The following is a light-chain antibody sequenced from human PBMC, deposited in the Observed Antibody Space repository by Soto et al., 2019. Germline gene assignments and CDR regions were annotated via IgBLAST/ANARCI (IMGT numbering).Light chain of an antibody. Sequence: EIVMTQSPATLSVSPGDRATLSCRAGQPLNNNVAWYQHKPGQAPRLLIYGASTRATGISARFSGSGSGTEFTLTISSLQSEDFAVCYCQQYEKWPPSITFGQGTRLEIK. V-gene: IGKV3-15*01. CDR2: GAS. CDR1: QPLNNN. CDR3: QQYEKWPPSIT. J-gene: IGKJ5*01.